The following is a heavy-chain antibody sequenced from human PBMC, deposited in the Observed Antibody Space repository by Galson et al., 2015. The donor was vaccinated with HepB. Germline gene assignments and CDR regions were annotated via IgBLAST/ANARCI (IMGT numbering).Heavy chain of an antibody. J-gene: IGHJ5*02. CDR1: GDSVSSNSAA. V-gene: IGHV6-1*01. D-gene: IGHD3-3*01. CDR3: ARSKRPTYYDFWSGSPGGRWFDP. CDR2: THYRSKWYN. Sequence: CAISGDSVSSNSAAWNWIRQSPSRGLEWLGRTHYRSKWYNDYAVSVKSRITINPDTSKNQFSLQLNSVTPEDTAVYYCARSKRPTYYDFWSGSPGGRWFDPWGQGTLVTVSS.